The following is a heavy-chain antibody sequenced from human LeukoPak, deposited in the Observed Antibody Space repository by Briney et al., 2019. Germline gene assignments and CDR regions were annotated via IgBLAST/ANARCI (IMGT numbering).Heavy chain of an antibody. CDR1: GGSLSGYY. J-gene: IGHJ4*02. V-gene: IGHV4-34*01. Sequence: NPSGTLSLTCSVYGGSLSGYYWSWIRQPPGKGLEWIGEINHSGSTNYNPSLKSRVTISADTSKNQFSLKLDSVTAADTAVYYCANSGLLRDPFNYWGQGTLVTVSS. CDR3: ANSGLLRDPFNY. CDR2: INHSGST. D-gene: IGHD2/OR15-2a*01.